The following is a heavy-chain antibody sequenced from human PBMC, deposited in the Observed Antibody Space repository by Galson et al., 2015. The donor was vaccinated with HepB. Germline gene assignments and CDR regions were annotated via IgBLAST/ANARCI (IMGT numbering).Heavy chain of an antibody. CDR3: ARDCGDDCFFDY. CDR1: GYTFTGYG. D-gene: IGHD2-21*02. J-gene: IGHJ4*02. Sequence: SVKVSCKASGYTFTGYGINWVRQAPGLGLEWMGWISPYNGNIKYAQRVQDRVTMTADTSPSTCYMELRTLRSDDTAVYYCARDCGDDCFFDYWGQGTLVTVSS. V-gene: IGHV1-18*01. CDR2: ISPYNGNI.